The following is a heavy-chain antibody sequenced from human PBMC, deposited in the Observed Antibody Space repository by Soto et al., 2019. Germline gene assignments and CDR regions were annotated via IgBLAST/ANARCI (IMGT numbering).Heavy chain of an antibody. CDR1: GYTFITYS. CDR3: AREGAHSTGWYDYFDQ. J-gene: IGHJ4*02. D-gene: IGHD6-13*01. Sequence: QVQLVQSGGEVKKPGASVKVSCKATGYTFITYSITWVRQAPGQGLEWMGWISTYNGNTKYAQNLQGRVTLTTDTSTSTAYLEMRSLRLDDTAIYYCAREGAHSTGWYDYFDQWGQGTLVTVSS. CDR2: ISTYNGNT. V-gene: IGHV1-18*04.